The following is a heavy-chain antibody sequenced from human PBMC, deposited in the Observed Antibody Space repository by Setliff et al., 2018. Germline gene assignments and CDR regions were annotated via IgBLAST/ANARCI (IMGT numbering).Heavy chain of an antibody. J-gene: IGHJ3*02. CDR1: GFTFSSYS. CDR3: ARATAPIVVKDAFDI. CDR2: ISSSSSYI. Sequence: KAGGSLRLSCAASGFTFSSYSMNWVRQAPGKGLEWVSSISSSSSYIYYADSVKGRFTISRDNAKNSLYLQMNSLRAEDTAVYYCARATAPIVVKDAFDIWGQGTMVTVSS. D-gene: IGHD3-22*01. V-gene: IGHV3-21*01.